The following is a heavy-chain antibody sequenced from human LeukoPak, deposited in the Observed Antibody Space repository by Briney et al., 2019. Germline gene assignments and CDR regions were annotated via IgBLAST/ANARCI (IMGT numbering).Heavy chain of an antibody. J-gene: IGHJ6*03. V-gene: IGHV1-8*03. CDR1: GYTFTSYD. CDR3: ARGQDSSGWYWSVNYYYMDV. Sequence: ASVKVSCKASGYTFTSYDINWVRQATGQGLEWMGWMNPNSGNTGYAQKFQGRVTITRNTSISTAYMELSSLRSEDTAVYYCARGQDSSGWYWSVNYYYMDVWGKGTTVTVSS. CDR2: MNPNSGNT. D-gene: IGHD6-19*01.